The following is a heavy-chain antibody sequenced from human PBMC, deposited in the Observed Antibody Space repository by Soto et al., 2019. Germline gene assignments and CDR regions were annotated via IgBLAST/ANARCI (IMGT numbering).Heavy chain of an antibody. CDR2: TNPDGSST. D-gene: IGHD3-9*01. CDR3: TTDLTGEKDY. V-gene: IGHV3-74*01. Sequence: EVQLVESGGGSVQPGGSLRLSCAASGFTFSSYWMHWVRQAPGKGLVWVSRTNPDGSSTSYADSVKGRFTISRDNAKNTLPLQMDRLRAEDTAVYHCTTDLTGEKDYWGQGTLVTVSS. CDR1: GFTFSSYW. J-gene: IGHJ4*02.